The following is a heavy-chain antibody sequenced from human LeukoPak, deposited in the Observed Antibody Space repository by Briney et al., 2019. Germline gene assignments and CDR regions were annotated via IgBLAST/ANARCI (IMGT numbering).Heavy chain of an antibody. J-gene: IGHJ3*02. D-gene: IGHD3-3*01. CDR3: ARDKGSLTIFGVVDAFDI. Sequence: ESLKISCKGSGYCFTSYWIGWVRQMPGKGLEWIGYIYYSGSTNYNPSLKSRVTISVDTSKNQFSLKLSSVTAADTAVYYCARDKGSLTIFGVVDAFDIWGQGTMVTVSS. V-gene: IGHV4-59*01. CDR2: IYYSGST. CDR1: GYCFTSYW.